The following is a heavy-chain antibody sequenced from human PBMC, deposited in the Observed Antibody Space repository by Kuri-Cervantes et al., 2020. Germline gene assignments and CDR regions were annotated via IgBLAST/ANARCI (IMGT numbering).Heavy chain of an antibody. CDR2: FDPEDGET. V-gene: IGHV1-24*01. Sequence: ASVKVSCKVSGYTLTELSMHWVRQAPGKGLGWMGGFDPEDGETIYAQKFQGRVTMTEDTSTDTAYMELSSLRSEDTAVYYCARASPYGDYVGYWGQGTLVTVSS. CDR1: GYTLTELS. CDR3: ARASPYGDYVGY. D-gene: IGHD4-17*01. J-gene: IGHJ4*02.